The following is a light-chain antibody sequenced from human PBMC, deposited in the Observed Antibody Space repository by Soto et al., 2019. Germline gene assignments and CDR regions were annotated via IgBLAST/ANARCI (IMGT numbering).Light chain of an antibody. CDR1: SSDVGAYIF. CDR2: DNN. V-gene: IGLV1-51*01. CDR3: GTWDSSLSAAV. J-gene: IGLJ7*01. Sequence: QSALTQPPSASGSPGQSVTISCTGTSSDVGAYIFVSWYQQHPGKAPKLMIYDNNKRPSGIPDRFSGSKSGTSGTLDITGLQTGDEADYYCGTWDSSLSAAVFGGGTQLPSS.